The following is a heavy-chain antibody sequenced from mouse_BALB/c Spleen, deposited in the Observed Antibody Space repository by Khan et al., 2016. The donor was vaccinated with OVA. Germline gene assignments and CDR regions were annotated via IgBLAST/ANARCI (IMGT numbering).Heavy chain of an antibody. CDR3: ARKEALYHVGH. CDR2: IYPGTDNS. V-gene: IGHV1-76*01. Sequence: QVQLKESGAELVRPGASVKLSCKTSGYIFTSSWIHWVKQRSGQGLEWIARIYPGTDNSYYNEKFKDKATLTADKSSSTAYLQLSSLKSEDSAVYFCARKEALYHVGHWGQGTTLTVSS. J-gene: IGHJ2*01. CDR1: GYIFTSSW. D-gene: IGHD3-2*02.